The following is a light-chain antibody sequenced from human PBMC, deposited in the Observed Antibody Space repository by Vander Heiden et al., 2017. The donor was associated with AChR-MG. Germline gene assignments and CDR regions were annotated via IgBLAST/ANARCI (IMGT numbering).Light chain of an antibody. J-gene: IGKJ1*01. CDR3: QQDGSSLT. CDR2: GAS. CDR1: QSVSSNY. V-gene: IGKV3-20*01. Sequence: EIVLTQSPGTLSSSPGEGATLSCRASQSVSSNYLAWYQQKPGQAPRLLIYGASRRATGIPDRCSASGSGTDFTLTISRLEPEDFAVYYCQQDGSSLTFGQRTNVEIK.